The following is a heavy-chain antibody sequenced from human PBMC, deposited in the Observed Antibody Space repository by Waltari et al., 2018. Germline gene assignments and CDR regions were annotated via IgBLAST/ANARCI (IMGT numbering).Heavy chain of an antibody. D-gene: IGHD3-10*01. Sequence: QLQLQESGPGLVKPSETLSLTCTVSGGSISSSSYYWGWIRQPPGKGLEWIGIIYYSGSTYYNPSLKSRVTISVDTSKNQFSLKLSSVTAADTAVYYCARRQGVLLWFGELSPFDYWGQGTLVTVSS. CDR1: GGSISSSSYY. CDR3: ARRQGVLLWFGELSPFDY. J-gene: IGHJ4*02. V-gene: IGHV4-39*01. CDR2: IYYSGST.